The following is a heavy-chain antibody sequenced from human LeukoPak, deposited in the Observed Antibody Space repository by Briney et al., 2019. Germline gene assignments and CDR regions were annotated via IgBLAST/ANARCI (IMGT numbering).Heavy chain of an antibody. V-gene: IGHV1-8*01. Sequence: ASVKVSCKASGYTFTSCDINWVRQATGQGLEWMGWMNPNSGNTGYGQSFQGRITMTRDVSIGTAYMELSNLTSEDTAIYYCTRGSGGRRDNWGQGTLVTVSA. CDR1: GYTFTSCD. CDR3: TRGSGGRRDN. J-gene: IGHJ4*02. D-gene: IGHD4-23*01. CDR2: MNPNSGNT.